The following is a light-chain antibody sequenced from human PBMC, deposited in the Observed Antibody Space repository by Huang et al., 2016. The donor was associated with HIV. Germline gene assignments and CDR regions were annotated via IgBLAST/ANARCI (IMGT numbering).Light chain of an antibody. CDR3: HQYHAWPRT. CDR1: QSVNSD. CDR2: GGS. Sequence: EIVMTQSPASLPVSPGERVTLSCWARQSVNSDLAWYQNKPGQAPRLLMSGGSTRATGVPPRFSDSGSGTNFTLTISSLQSEDFAFYYCHQYHAWPRTFGHGTKVEVK. V-gene: IGKV3-15*01. J-gene: IGKJ1*01.